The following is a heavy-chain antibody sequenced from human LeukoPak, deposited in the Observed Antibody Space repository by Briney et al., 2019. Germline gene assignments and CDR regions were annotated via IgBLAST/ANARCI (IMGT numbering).Heavy chain of an antibody. CDR1: GGSISSGGYS. D-gene: IGHD5-24*01. CDR2: IYHSGST. V-gene: IGHV4-30-2*01. CDR3: ARADGYNFDY. J-gene: IGHJ4*02. Sequence: PSETLSLTCAVSGGSISSGGYSWSWIRQPPGKGLEWIGYIYHSGSTYYNPSLKSRVTISVDRSKNQFSLKLSSVTAADTAMYYCARADGYNFDYWGQGTLVTVSS.